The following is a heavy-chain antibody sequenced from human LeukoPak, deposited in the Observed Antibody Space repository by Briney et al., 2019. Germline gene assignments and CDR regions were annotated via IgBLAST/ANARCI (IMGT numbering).Heavy chain of an antibody. CDR2: IIPILGIA. V-gene: IGHV1-69*04. D-gene: IGHD1-14*01. J-gene: IGHJ6*02. CDR1: GGTFSSYA. CDR3: ARARSPGSYYYYYYGMDV. Sequence: ASVKVSCKASGGTFSSYAISWVRQAPGQGLEWMGRIIPILGIASYAQKFQGRVTITADKSTSTAYMELSSLRSEDTAVYYCARARSPGSYYYYYYGMDVWGQGTTVTVSS.